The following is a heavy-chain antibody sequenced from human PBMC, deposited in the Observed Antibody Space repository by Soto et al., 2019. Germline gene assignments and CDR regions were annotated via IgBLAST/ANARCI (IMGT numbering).Heavy chain of an antibody. J-gene: IGHJ6*02. CDR2: IIPIFGTA. CDR1: GGTFSSYA. D-gene: IGHD1-26*01. CDR3: ASGGGSGSYRWDYYYGMDV. V-gene: IGHV1-69*13. Sequence: SVKVSCKASGGTFSSYAISWVRQAPGQGLEWMGGIIPIFGTANYAQKFQGRVTITADESTSTAYMELSSLRSEDTAVCYCASGGGSGSYRWDYYYGMDVWGQGTTVTVSS.